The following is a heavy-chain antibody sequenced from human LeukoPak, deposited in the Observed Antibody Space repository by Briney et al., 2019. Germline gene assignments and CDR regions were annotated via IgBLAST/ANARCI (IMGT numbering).Heavy chain of an antibody. CDR2: IRGIGGST. CDR3: AKNGVMVRGVISIQGYYYYMDV. J-gene: IGHJ6*03. Sequence: GGPLRLSCEASGFTFSSYAMSWLRQAPGKGLQWVSAIRGIGGSTYYADSVKGWFTISRDNSKNTLYLQMNSLRAEDTAVYYCAKNGVMVRGVISIQGYYYYMDVWGKGTTVTVSS. V-gene: IGHV3-23*01. D-gene: IGHD3-10*01. CDR1: GFTFSSYA.